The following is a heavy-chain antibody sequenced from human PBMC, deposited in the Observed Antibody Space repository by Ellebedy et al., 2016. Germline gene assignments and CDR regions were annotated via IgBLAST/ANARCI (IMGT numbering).Heavy chain of an antibody. CDR1: GDSISSYY. CDR2: IYYSGST. J-gene: IGHJ3*02. D-gene: IGHD4/OR15-4a*01. V-gene: IGHV4-59*13. CDR3: ARSTTNMVRAFDI. Sequence: SETLSLXXTVSGDSISSYYWTWIRQSPGKGLEWIGYIYYSGSTNYNPSLKSRVTISIDTSKNQFSLKVSSVTAADTAVYYCARSTTNMVRAFDIWGQGTMVTVSS.